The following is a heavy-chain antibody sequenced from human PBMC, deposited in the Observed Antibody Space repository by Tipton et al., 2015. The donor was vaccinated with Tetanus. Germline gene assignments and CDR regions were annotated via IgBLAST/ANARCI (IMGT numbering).Heavy chain of an antibody. CDR2: IKSDGITT. CDR1: GFTFSTSW. D-gene: IGHD5-12*01. J-gene: IGHJ4*02. Sequence: SLRLSCVASGFTFSTSWMHWVRQVPGKGLEWVSRIKSDGITTSYLDSVKGRFTISRDTGKNTLYLQMNSLRAEDTAVYYCAKTSGVSGRFESWGQGALVIVSS. V-gene: IGHV3-74*01. CDR3: AKTSGVSGRFES.